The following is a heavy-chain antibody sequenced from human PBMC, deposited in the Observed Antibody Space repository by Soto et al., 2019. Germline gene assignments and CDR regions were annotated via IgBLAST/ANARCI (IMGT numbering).Heavy chain of an antibody. V-gene: IGHV3-30*18. CDR2: ISYDGSNK. Sequence: GGSLRLSCAASGFTFSSYGMHWVRQAPGKGLEWVAVISYDGSNKYYADSVKGRFTISRDNSKNTLYLQMNSLGAEDTAVYYCAKDPVAGTAPYYYMDVWGKGTTVTVSS. CDR1: GFTFSSYG. J-gene: IGHJ6*03. CDR3: AKDPVAGTAPYYYMDV. D-gene: IGHD6-19*01.